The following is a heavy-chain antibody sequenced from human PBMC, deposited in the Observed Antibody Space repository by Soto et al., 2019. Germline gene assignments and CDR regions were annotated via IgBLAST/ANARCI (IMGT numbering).Heavy chain of an antibody. D-gene: IGHD3-3*02. J-gene: IGHJ6*02. CDR1: GGAISSYY. Sequence: SETLSLTCSVPGGAISSYYWSWVRQPAGKGLEWIGRVFSSGSTNYNASLKSRVTMSIDTSKNEVSLTLRSVTAADTGVYYCARVAFSYFGMDVWGPGTTVT. CDR3: ARVAFSYFGMDV. CDR2: VFSSGST. V-gene: IGHV4-4*07.